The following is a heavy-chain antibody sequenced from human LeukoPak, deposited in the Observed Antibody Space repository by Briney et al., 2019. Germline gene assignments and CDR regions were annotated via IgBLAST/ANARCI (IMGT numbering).Heavy chain of an antibody. J-gene: IGHJ4*02. Sequence: PGGSLRLSCAVSGLTFSSSWMDWVRQAPGKGLEWVSSINSNSYYIYYADSVKGRFTISRDNAKNSLYLQMNSLRAEDTAVYYCASPREGYFDRVLHYWGQGTLVTVSS. CDR3: ASPREGYFDRVLHY. D-gene: IGHD3-9*01. V-gene: IGHV3-21*01. CDR1: GLTFSSSW. CDR2: INSNSYYI.